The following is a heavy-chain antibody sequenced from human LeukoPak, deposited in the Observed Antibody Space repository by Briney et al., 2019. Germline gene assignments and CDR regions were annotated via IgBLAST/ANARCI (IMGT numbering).Heavy chain of an antibody. V-gene: IGHV3-48*04. CDR3: ARVRSYYYYYMDV. CDR2: ISSSSSTI. Sequence: PGGSLRLSCAASGFTFSSYSMNWVRQAPGKGLEWVSYISSSSSTIYYADSVKGRFTISRDNAKNSLYLQMNSLRAEDTAVYYCARVRSYYYYYMDVWGKGTTVTVSS. J-gene: IGHJ6*03. CDR1: GFTFSSYS.